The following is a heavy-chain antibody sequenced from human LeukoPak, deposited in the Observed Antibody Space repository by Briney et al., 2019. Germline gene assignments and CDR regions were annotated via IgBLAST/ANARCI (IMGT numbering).Heavy chain of an antibody. CDR3: AIHYPCGGDCSALDY. CDR1: GFTFNNFP. Sequence: GGSLRLSCAASGFTFNNFPIHWVRQAPGKGLEWVAVISYDGTNKYYADSVKGRFTISRDNAKNSLYLQMNSLRAEDTAVYHCAIHYPCGGDCSALDYWGQGTLVTVSS. CDR2: ISYDGTNK. J-gene: IGHJ4*02. V-gene: IGHV3-30-3*01. D-gene: IGHD2-21*02.